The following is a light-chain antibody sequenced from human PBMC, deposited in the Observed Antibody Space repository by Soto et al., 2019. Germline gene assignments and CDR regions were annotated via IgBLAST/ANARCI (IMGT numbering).Light chain of an antibody. CDR2: DSS. Sequence: DIVLTQSPATLSVSPGESATLSCRASQSVSRALAWYQHVPGQAPRLLIYDSSTRATGVPARFSGSGSGTRFTLTISSRQSEDFAVYYCQQYNSWPPTYTFGQGTKLQL. CDR1: QSVSRA. V-gene: IGKV3-15*01. CDR3: QQYNSWPPTYT. J-gene: IGKJ2*01.